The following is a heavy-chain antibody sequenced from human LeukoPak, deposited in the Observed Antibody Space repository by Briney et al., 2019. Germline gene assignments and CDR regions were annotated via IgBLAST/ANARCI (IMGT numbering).Heavy chain of an antibody. D-gene: IGHD5-12*01. V-gene: IGHV1-2*02. CDR1: GYTFTGYY. CDR3: ARGYSGYSFDY. Sequence: ASVKVSCKASGYTFTGYYMHWVRQAPGQGLEWMGWINPNSCGTNYAQKFQGRVTMTRDTSISTAYMELSRLRSDDTAVYYCARGYSGYSFDYWGQGTLVTVSS. CDR2: INPNSCGT. J-gene: IGHJ4*02.